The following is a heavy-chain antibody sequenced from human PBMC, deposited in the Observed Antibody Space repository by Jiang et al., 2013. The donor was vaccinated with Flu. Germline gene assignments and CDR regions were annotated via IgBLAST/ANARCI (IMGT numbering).Heavy chain of an antibody. CDR2: IYYSGST. J-gene: IGHJ5*02. CDR1: GGSISSYY. D-gene: IGHD6-19*01. CDR3: ARDMAVAGWFDP. V-gene: IGHV4-59*01. Sequence: PSETLSLTCTVSGGSISSYYWNWIRQPPGKGLEWIGYIYYSGSTNYNPSLKSRVTISVDTSKNQFSLKLSSVTAADTAVYYCARDMAVAGWFDPWGQGTLVTVSS.